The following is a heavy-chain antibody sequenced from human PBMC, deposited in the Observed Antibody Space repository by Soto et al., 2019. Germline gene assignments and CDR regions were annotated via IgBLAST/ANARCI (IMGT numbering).Heavy chain of an antibody. CDR2: ISAHNGNT. CDR1: AYNFTNYG. CDR3: ARSDRGGRDI. V-gene: IGHV1-18*01. Sequence: ASVKVACKASAYNFTNYGVTWVRQAPGQGLEWLGWISAHNGNTNYAQKLQGRVTMTTDTSTSTAYMELRSLRSDDTAVYCCARSDRGGRDIWGQGTMVTVCS. J-gene: IGHJ3*02. D-gene: IGHD5-12*01.